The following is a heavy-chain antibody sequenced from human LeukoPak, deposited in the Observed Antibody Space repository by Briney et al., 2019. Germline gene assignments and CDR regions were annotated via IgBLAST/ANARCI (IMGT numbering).Heavy chain of an antibody. J-gene: IGHJ6*03. V-gene: IGHV4-4*09. CDR3: ARSNIAGYYYYMDV. CDR1: GGSISTYY. D-gene: IGHD2/OR15-2a*01. CDR2: IYTSGGT. Sequence: SETLSLTCTVSGGSISTYYWSWIRQPPGKGPEWIGYIYTSGGTNYNPSLKSRVTMSVDTSKNQFYLMLSSVTAADTAVYFCARSNIAGYYYYMDVWGTGTPVTVSS.